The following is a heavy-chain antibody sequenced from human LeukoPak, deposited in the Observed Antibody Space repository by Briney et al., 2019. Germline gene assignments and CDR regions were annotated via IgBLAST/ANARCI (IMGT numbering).Heavy chain of an antibody. V-gene: IGHV4-38-2*02. Sequence: SETLSLTCTVSDYSISTGHYWGWIRQPAGKGLEWIGSVSRSGSTYYNPSLKSRVTISIDRSKSQFSLKLTSVTAADTAVYYCARDSLHYDYWSGYYSPCDYWGQGTLVTVSS. CDR2: VSRSGST. D-gene: IGHD3-3*01. J-gene: IGHJ4*02. CDR1: DYSISTGHY. CDR3: ARDSLHYDYWSGYYSPCDY.